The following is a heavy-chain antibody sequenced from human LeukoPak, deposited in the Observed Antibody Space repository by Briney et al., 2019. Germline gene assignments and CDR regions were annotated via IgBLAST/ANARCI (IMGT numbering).Heavy chain of an antibody. CDR1: GFTFSRYS. J-gene: IGHJ6*03. CDR3: ARKGSGEEYYYYMDV. Sequence: LRLSCAASGFTFSRYSMNWVRQPPGKGLEWMGYIYYSGSTYYNPSLKSRVTISVDTSKNQFSLKLSSVTAADTAVYYCARKGSGEEYYYYMDVWGKGTTVTVSS. V-gene: IGHV4-30-4*08. D-gene: IGHD3-10*01. CDR2: IYYSGST.